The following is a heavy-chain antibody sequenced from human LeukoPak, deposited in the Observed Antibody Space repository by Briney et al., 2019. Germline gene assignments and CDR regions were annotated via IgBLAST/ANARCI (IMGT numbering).Heavy chain of an antibody. V-gene: IGHV4-61*02. CDR2: IYPSGST. CDR3: ARVYSGSYGGLIDY. J-gene: IGHJ4*01. Sequence: SQTLSLTCTVSGGSISSGTYHWSWIRQPAGKALEWIGRIYPSGSTNYDPSLKSRVTISVDTSKNQFSLKLTSVTAADTAVYYCARVYSGSYGGLIDYWGQGTLVTVSS. CDR1: GGSISSGTYH. D-gene: IGHD1-26*01.